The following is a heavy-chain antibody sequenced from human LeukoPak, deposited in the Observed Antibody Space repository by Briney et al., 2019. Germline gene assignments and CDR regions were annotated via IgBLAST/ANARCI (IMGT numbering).Heavy chain of an antibody. CDR2: IYYSGTT. J-gene: IGHJ4*02. V-gene: IGHV4-59*12. D-gene: IGHD3-22*01. CDR3: ARDSGFWLY. CDR1: GGSISTYY. Sequence: SETLSLTCTVSGGSISTYYWSWIRQSPGKGLEWIGYIYYSGTTNYNPSLKSRVTISVDTSKNQFSLKLNSVTAADTAVYYCARDSGFWLYWGQGTLVTVSS.